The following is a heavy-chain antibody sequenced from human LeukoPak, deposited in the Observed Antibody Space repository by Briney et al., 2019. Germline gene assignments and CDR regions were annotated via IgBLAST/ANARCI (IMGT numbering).Heavy chain of an antibody. Sequence: GGSLRLSCAASEFSVGSNYMTWVRQAPGKGLEWVSLIYSGGSTHYADSVKGRFTISRDNSKNTLYLQMNSLRAEDTAVFYCVKTQTHFGDYRRDYWGQGTLVTVSS. CDR3: VKTQTHFGDYRRDY. CDR2: IYSGGST. J-gene: IGHJ4*02. V-gene: IGHV3-66*01. D-gene: IGHD4-17*01. CDR1: EFSVGSNY.